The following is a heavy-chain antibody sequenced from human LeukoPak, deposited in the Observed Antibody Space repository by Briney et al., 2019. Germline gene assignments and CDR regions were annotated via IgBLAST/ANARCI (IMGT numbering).Heavy chain of an antibody. CDR3: ARDLAVDFWSGYNY. J-gene: IGHJ4*02. CDR1: GYTFTSYG. Sequence: ASVMVSCKASGYTFTSYGISWVRQAPGQGLEWMGWISAYNGNTNYAQKLQGRVTMTTDTSTSTAYMELRSLRSDDTAVYYCARDLAVDFWSGYNYWGQGTLVTVSS. D-gene: IGHD3-3*01. CDR2: ISAYNGNT. V-gene: IGHV1-18*01.